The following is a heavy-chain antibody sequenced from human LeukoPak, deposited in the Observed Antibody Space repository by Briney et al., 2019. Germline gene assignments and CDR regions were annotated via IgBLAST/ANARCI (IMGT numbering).Heavy chain of an antibody. CDR3: AKDVAAADTDWFDP. Sequence: GGSLRLSCAASGFTFSSNGMHWVRQAPGNGLEWVAVISYDGSNKYYADSVKGRFTISRDNSKNTLYLQMNSLRAEDTAVYYCAKDVAAADTDWFDPWGQGTLVTVSS. V-gene: IGHV3-30*18. CDR2: ISYDGSNK. CDR1: GFTFSSNG. D-gene: IGHD6-13*01. J-gene: IGHJ5*02.